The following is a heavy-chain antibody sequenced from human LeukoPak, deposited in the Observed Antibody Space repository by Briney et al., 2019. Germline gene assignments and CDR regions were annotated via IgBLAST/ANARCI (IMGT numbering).Heavy chain of an antibody. CDR3: ARSGYEATIRGDAFDI. Sequence: QPGGSLRLSCAASGFTFSSYWMSCVRQAPGKGLEWVANIKQDGSEKYYVDSLKGRFTISRDNAKNSLYLQMNSLRAEDTAVYYCARSGYEATIRGDAFDIWGQGTMVTVSS. J-gene: IGHJ3*02. D-gene: IGHD5-12*01. V-gene: IGHV3-7*01. CDR1: GFTFSSYW. CDR2: IKQDGSEK.